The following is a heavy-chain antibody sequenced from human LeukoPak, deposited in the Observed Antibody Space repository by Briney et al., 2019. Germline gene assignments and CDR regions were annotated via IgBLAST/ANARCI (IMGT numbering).Heavy chain of an antibody. J-gene: IGHJ4*02. CDR1: GYTFTNYD. CDR3: ASGGKQWLKLDY. Sequence: ASVKVSCKASGYTFTNYDFIWVRQASGQGLEWMGWMNPNNSKTGYAQKFQGRVTMTTDTSTSTAYMELRSLRSDDTAVYYCASGGKQWLKLDYWGQGTLVTVSS. CDR2: MNPNNSKT. V-gene: IGHV1-8*01. D-gene: IGHD6-19*01.